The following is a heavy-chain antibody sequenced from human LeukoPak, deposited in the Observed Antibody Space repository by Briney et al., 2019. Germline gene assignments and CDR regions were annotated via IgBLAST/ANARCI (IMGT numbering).Heavy chain of an antibody. J-gene: IGHJ1*01. CDR1: GGTFSSYA. CDR2: IIPIFGTA. Sequence: ASVKVSCKASGGTFSSYAISWVRQAPGQGLEWMGGIIPIFGTANYAQKFQGRVTITADESTSTAYMELSSLRSEDTAAYYCASVSSSSGYYRAEYFQHWGQGTLVTVSS. D-gene: IGHD3-22*01. V-gene: IGHV1-69*13. CDR3: ASVSSSSGYYRAEYFQH.